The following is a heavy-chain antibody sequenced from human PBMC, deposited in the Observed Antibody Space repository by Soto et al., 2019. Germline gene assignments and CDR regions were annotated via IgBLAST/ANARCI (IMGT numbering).Heavy chain of an antibody. CDR3: ARVDGSGRTTNYYYMDG. CDR1: GYSFTSYW. V-gene: IGHV5-51*01. CDR2: IYPGDSDT. Sequence: PGESLKISCKGSGYSFTSYWVGWVRQMPGKGLEWMGIIYPGDSDTRYSPSFQGQVTISADKSISTAYLQWSSLKASDTAMYYCARVDGSGRTTNYYYMDGWGKGTTVTVSS. D-gene: IGHD3-10*01. J-gene: IGHJ6*03.